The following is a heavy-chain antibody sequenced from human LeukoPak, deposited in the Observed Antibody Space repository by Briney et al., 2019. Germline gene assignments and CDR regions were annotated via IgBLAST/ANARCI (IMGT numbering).Heavy chain of an antibody. J-gene: IGHJ4*02. CDR1: GYTFTGYY. D-gene: IGHD4-17*01. Sequence: ASVKVSCKASGYTFTGYYMHWVRQAPGQGLEWMGWISAYNGNTNYAQKLQGRVTMTTDTSTSTAYMELRSLRSDDTAVYYCATVPKGYWGQGTLVTVSS. CDR3: ATVPKGY. V-gene: IGHV1-18*04. CDR2: ISAYNGNT.